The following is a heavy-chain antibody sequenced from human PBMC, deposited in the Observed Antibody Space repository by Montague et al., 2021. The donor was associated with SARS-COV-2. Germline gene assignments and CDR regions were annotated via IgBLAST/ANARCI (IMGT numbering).Heavy chain of an antibody. Sequence: SLRLSCAASGFTFSSYAMHWIRQAPGKGLEWVAVISCDGSNKYYADSVKGRFTISRDNSKNTLYLQMNSLRAEDTAVYYCARARSGSYLYYFDYWGQGTLVTVSS. J-gene: IGHJ4*02. V-gene: IGHV3-30-3*01. CDR1: GFTFSSYA. D-gene: IGHD1-26*01. CDR3: ARARSGSYLYYFDY. CDR2: ISCDGSNK.